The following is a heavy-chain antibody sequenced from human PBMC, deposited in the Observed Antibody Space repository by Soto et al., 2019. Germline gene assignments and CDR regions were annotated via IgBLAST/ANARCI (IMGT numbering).Heavy chain of an antibody. D-gene: IGHD3-10*01. CDR1: GFTFGDYA. J-gene: IGHJ5*02. Sequence: PGGSLRLSCTASGFTFGDYAMIWVRQAPGKGLEWVGFIRSKAYGGTTEYAASVKGRFTISRDDSKSIAYLQMNSLKTEDTAVYYCTSMVRGVIGSWFDPWGQGTLVTVSS. CDR2: IRSKAYGGTT. CDR3: TSMVRGVIGSWFDP. V-gene: IGHV3-49*04.